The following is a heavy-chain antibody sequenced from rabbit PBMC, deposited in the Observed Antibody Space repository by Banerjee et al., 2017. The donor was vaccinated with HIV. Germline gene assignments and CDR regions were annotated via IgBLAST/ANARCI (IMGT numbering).Heavy chain of an antibody. D-gene: IGHD6-1*01. V-gene: IGHV1S40*01. CDR3: ARDYGGYGYAGYFNL. J-gene: IGHJ4*01. Sequence: QSLEESGGDLVKPGASLTLTCTASGFSFSSSYYMCWVRQAPGKGLEWIACISAGGSGSTYYASWAKGRFTISKTSSTTVTLQMTSLTAADTATYFCARDYGGYGYAGYFNLWGPGTLVTVS. CDR1: GFSFSSSYY. CDR2: ISAGGSGST.